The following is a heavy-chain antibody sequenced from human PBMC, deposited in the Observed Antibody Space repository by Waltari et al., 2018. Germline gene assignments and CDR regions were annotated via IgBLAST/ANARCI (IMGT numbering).Heavy chain of an antibody. CDR2: INPNRSST. CDR3: ARGSSYSSSTGGFEY. V-gene: IGHV1-2*02. J-gene: IGHJ4*02. CDR1: GYTFSDYY. D-gene: IGHD6-6*01. Sequence: QVQLVQSGAEVKKPGASVKVSCKASGYTFSDYYIHWVRQAPGQGLEWKRWINPNRSSTHWNQKVQGRGTLTRDTSINTAAMEVGRLSSDDMATYYCARGSSYSSSTGGFEYWGPGTLVTVSS.